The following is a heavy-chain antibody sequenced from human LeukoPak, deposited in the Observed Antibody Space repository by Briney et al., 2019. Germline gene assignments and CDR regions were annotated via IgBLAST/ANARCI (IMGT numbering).Heavy chain of an antibody. CDR1: GFSFSSFW. CDR2: INNDGSIT. Sequence: GGSLRLSCAASGFSFSSFWMHWVRQVPEKGLVWVSRINNDGSITNYADSVKGRYTISRDNARNSVYLQMSSLRVEDTAVYYCTSLASGSPFWGQGTTVTVSS. J-gene: IGHJ6*02. D-gene: IGHD3-10*01. V-gene: IGHV3-74*01. CDR3: TSLASGSPF.